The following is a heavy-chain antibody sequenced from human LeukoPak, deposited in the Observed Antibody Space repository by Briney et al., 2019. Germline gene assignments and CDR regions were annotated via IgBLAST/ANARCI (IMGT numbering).Heavy chain of an antibody. V-gene: IGHV4-39*01. CDR3: ARRYSSGWYVY. J-gene: IGHJ4*02. CDR2: IYYTGST. D-gene: IGHD6-19*01. CDR1: GASISTSSYF. Sequence: SETLSLTCTVSGASISTSSYFWGWIRQSPGKGLEWIGSIYYTGSTYYNPSLESRVTISVDTSKNQFSLKLTSVTAADTAVYYCARRYSSGWYVYWGQGTLVTVSS.